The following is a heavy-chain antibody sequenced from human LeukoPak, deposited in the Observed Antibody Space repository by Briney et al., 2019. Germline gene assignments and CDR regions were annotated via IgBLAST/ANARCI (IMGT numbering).Heavy chain of an antibody. J-gene: IGHJ4*02. CDR2: ISGSVGST. V-gene: IGHV3-23*01. Sequence: GGSLRLSCAASGFTFTSYAMSWVRQAPGKGLEWVSTISGSVGSTYYADSVKGRFTISRDNSKNMLYLQMNSLRAEDTAVYYCAKAPNDYGDYFDYWGQGTLVTVSS. CDR1: GFTFTSYA. D-gene: IGHD4-17*01. CDR3: AKAPNDYGDYFDY.